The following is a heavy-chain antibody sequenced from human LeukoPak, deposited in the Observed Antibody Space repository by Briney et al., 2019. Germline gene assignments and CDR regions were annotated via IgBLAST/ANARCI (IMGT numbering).Heavy chain of an antibody. D-gene: IGHD3-22*01. CDR2: IIPIFDTA. V-gene: IGHV1-69*06. CDR1: GGTFSSYA. Sequence: SVKVSCQASGGTFSSYAISWVRQAPGQGLEWMGGIIPIFDTANYAQKFQGRVTITADKSTTTAYMELSSLRSEDTAVYYCARCDVGDYDTSGYYSLDYWGQGTLVTVSS. J-gene: IGHJ4*02. CDR3: ARCDVGDYDTSGYYSLDY.